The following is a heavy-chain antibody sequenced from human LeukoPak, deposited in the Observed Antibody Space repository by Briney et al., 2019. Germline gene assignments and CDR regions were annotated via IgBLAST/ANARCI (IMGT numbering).Heavy chain of an antibody. V-gene: IGHV3-30*02. CDR2: IRYDGSNK. D-gene: IGHD2-15*01. CDR1: AFTFSRYG. Sequence: GGSLRLSCAASAFTFSRYGMHWVRQAPGKGLEWVAFIRYDGSNKYYADSVKGRFTISRDNSKNTLYLQMNSLRAEDTAVYYCARDVGWWKGGFDYWGQGTLVTVSS. J-gene: IGHJ4*02. CDR3: ARDVGWWKGGFDY.